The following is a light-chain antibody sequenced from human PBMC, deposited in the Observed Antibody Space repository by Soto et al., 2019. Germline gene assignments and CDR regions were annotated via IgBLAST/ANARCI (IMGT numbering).Light chain of an antibody. J-gene: IGKJ4*01. CDR2: DAS. CDR1: QGISTF. V-gene: IGKV1-9*01. CDR3: QQVNNYPLT. Sequence: DVQLPQSPSFMSASVGDRVSITCRASQGISTFLAWYQQHPGTAPKRLIYDASNLQSGVPSRFSGSGAGTEFTLTISSLQPEDFATYYCQQVNNYPLTFGGGTKVEIK.